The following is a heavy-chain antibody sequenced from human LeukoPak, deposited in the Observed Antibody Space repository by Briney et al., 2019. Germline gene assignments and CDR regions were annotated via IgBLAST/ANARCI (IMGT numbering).Heavy chain of an antibody. CDR2: MSYSGST. J-gene: IGHJ4*02. CDR3: ARSSGYYHKLDY. CDR1: GGSFKSYY. Sequence: PSETLSLTCTVSGGSFKSYYWSWIRQPPGKGLEWIGYMSYSGSTNYNPSLKSRVTISVDTSKNQFSLKLSSVTAADTAVYYCARSSGYYHKLDYWGQGTLVTVSS. V-gene: IGHV4-59*12. D-gene: IGHD3-22*01.